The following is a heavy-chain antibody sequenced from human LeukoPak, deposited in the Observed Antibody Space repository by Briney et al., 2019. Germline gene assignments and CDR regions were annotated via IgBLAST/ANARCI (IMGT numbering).Heavy chain of an antibody. Sequence: PGGSLRLSCAASGFTFSSYGMRWVRQAPGKGLEWVSAISGSGGTTYYADSVKGRFTISRDNAKNSLYLQMNSLRPEDTALYYCSTDPRLLMYWGHGTLVTVSS. J-gene: IGHJ4*01. D-gene: IGHD2-8*01. V-gene: IGHV3-23*01. CDR3: STDPRLLMY. CDR1: GFTFSSYG. CDR2: ISGSGGTT.